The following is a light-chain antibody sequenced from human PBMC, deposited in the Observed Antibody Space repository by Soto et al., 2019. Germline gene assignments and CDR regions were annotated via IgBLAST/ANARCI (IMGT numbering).Light chain of an antibody. CDR2: DVS. V-gene: IGLV2-14*01. CDR1: SSDVGDYNY. CDR3: TSYTSGSTLVV. Sequence: QSALTQPASVSGSPGQSITISCTATSSDVGDYNYVSWYQQHPGKAPKLMIYDVSNRPSGVSNRFSGSKSGNTASLTISGLQAEDEADYYCTSYTSGSTLVVFGGATKLTVL. J-gene: IGLJ2*01.